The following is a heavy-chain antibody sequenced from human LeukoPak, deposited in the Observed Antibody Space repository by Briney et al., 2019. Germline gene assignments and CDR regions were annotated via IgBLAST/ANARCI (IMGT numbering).Heavy chain of an antibody. CDR3: ARHMLVGAPVHFQH. Sequence: GESLKISCKGSGYSFSSYWISWVRPMPGKGLEWMGRIDPSDSYTNYSPSFQGHVTISADKSISTSYLQCSSLKASDTAMYYCARHMLVGAPVHFQHWGQGSLVTVSS. CDR1: GYSFSSYW. V-gene: IGHV5-10-1*01. CDR2: IDPSDSYT. J-gene: IGHJ1*01. D-gene: IGHD1-26*01.